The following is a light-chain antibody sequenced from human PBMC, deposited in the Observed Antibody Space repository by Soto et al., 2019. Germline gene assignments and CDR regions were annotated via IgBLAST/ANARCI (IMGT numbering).Light chain of an antibody. V-gene: IGLV2-14*01. Sequence: QSALTQPASVSGSPGQSITISCTGTSSDVGAYNYVSWYQQHPGKAPKLLIYGVTNRPSGVSNRFSGSKSGNTASLTISGLQAEDEADYSCNSYTTRSTYVFGNGTKVTVL. CDR2: GVT. J-gene: IGLJ1*01. CDR1: SSDVGAYNY. CDR3: NSYTTRSTYV.